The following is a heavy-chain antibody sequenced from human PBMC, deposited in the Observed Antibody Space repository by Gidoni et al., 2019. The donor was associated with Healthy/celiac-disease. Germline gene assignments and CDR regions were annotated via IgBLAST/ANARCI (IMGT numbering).Heavy chain of an antibody. V-gene: IGHV4-39*01. D-gene: IGHD2-21*01. J-gene: IGHJ4*02. Sequence: QLQLQESGPALVKPSENLSLTCTVSAGSISSSSDYWGWFRQHPGKGLEWIGSIYYSGSTYYNPSLTSRVTISVDTSKNQFSLKLSSVTAADTAVYYCARPDSIGAFDYWGQGTLVTVSS. CDR3: ARPDSIGAFDY. CDR1: AGSISSSSDY. CDR2: IYYSGST.